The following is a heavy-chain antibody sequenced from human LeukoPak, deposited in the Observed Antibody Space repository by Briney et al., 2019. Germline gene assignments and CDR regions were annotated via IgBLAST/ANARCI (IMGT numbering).Heavy chain of an antibody. CDR2: INTDGSTT. J-gene: IGHJ4*02. CDR3: VRIYCSSTTCHL. CDR1: GFTFSNYW. V-gene: IGHV3-74*01. D-gene: IGHD2-2*01. Sequence: GGSLRLSCAASGFTFSNYWMHWVRQAPGKGLVWVSRINTDGSTTNYADSVRGRFTISRDNAKNTLYLQMNSLRADDTAVYYCVRIYCSSTTCHLWGQGTLVTVSS.